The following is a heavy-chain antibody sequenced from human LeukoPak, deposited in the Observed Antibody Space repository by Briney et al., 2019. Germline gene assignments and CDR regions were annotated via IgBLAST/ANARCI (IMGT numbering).Heavy chain of an antibody. Sequence: SETLSLTCTVSGGSIRSSSYYWGWIRQPPGKGLEWIGSIYYSGSTYYNPSLKSRVTISVDTSKNQFSLKLSSVTAADTAVYYCARHYYGSGSYYAIIDYWGQGTLVTVSS. D-gene: IGHD3-10*01. J-gene: IGHJ4*02. CDR3: ARHYYGSGSYYAIIDY. CDR2: IYYSGST. V-gene: IGHV4-39*01. CDR1: GGSIRSSSYY.